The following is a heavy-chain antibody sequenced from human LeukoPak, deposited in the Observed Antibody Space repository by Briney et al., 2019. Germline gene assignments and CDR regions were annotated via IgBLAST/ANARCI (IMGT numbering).Heavy chain of an antibody. V-gene: IGHV4-39*01. Sequence: SETLSLTCTVSGGSLSSSSYYWGWIRQPPGKGLEWIGSISYSGSYYNPSLKSRVTISVDTSKNQFSLILTSVTAADTAVYYCARQTGAGLFILPGGQGTLVTVSS. CDR1: GGSLSSSSYY. J-gene: IGHJ4*02. D-gene: IGHD3-3*01. CDR2: ISYSGS. CDR3: ARQTGAGLFILP.